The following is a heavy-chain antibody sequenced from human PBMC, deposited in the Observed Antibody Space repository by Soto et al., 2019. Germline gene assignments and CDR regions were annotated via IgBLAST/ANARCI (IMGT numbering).Heavy chain of an antibody. CDR1: GGSISSGSFY. V-gene: IGHV4-39*01. Sequence: SETLSLTCTVSGGSISSGSFYWGWIRQSPGKGLEWIGSIYYGGSTYYSPSLMSRVTISVDTSKNQFSLKVTSVTAADTAVYYCAVYCSSSSCLRRAFDIWGQGTMVTVSS. CDR3: AVYCSSSSCLRRAFDI. CDR2: IYYGGST. J-gene: IGHJ3*02. D-gene: IGHD2-2*01.